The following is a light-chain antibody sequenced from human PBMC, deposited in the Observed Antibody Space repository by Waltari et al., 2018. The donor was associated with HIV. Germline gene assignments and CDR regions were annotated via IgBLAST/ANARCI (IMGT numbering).Light chain of an antibody. V-gene: IGKV3-20*01. J-gene: IGKJ2*01. Sequence: IVLTQSPDPLSLSTGGRASLSCRASESVSNGYLAWYQQKPGQAPRLVIYDTSRRATGIPDRFSGSGSETDFSLTISRLEPEDFAVYYCQRDGGLADTFGPGTKLE. CDR2: DTS. CDR1: ESVSNGY. CDR3: QRDGGLADT.